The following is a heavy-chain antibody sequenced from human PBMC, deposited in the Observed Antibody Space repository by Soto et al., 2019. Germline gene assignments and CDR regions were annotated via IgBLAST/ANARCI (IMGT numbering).Heavy chain of an antibody. CDR3: ARDEGAAMGFQY. CDR2: INPVGGST. V-gene: IGHV1-46*01. Sequence: QVQLVQSGAEVKEPGASVRLSCKASGYTFTDSYIHWVRQAPGQGLEWMGVINPVGGSTTYIQKFQGRVTLTRDMSTTTVHMVLSALRSDDTATYYCARDEGAAMGFQYWVQGTPVNVFS. J-gene: IGHJ4*02. CDR1: GYTFTDSY. D-gene: IGHD5-18*01.